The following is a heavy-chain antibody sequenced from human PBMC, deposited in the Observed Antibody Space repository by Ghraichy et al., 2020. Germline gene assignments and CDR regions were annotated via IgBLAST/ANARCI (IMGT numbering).Heavy chain of an antibody. Sequence: SVKVSCKASGGTFSSYAISWVRQAPGQGLEWMGGIIPIFGTANYAQKFQGRVTITADESTSTAYMELSSLRSEDTAVYYCATLGYCTNGVCYARSPSDYWGQGTLVTVSS. CDR2: IIPIFGTA. V-gene: IGHV1-69*13. CDR1: GGTFSSYA. D-gene: IGHD2-8*01. CDR3: ATLGYCTNGVCYARSPSDY. J-gene: IGHJ4*02.